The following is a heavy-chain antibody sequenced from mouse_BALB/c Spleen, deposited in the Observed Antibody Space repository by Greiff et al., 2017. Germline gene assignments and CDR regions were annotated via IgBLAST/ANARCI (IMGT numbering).Heavy chain of an antibody. Sequence: EVKVVESGGGLVKPGGSLKLSCAASGFTFSDYYMYWVRQTPEKRLEWVATISDGGSYTYYPDSVKGRFTISRDNAKNNLYLQMSSLKSEDTAMYDCARSGDYGNYGAMDDWGQGTSVTVSS. J-gene: IGHJ4*01. V-gene: IGHV5-4*02. CDR1: GFTFSDYY. D-gene: IGHD2-1*01. CDR2: ISDGGSYT. CDR3: ARSGDYGNYGAMDD.